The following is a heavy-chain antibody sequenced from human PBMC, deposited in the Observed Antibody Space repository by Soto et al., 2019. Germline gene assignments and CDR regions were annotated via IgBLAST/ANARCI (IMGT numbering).Heavy chain of an antibody. D-gene: IGHD3-3*01. V-gene: IGHV4-30-4*01. CDR2: IYYSGST. CDR1: GGSISSGDYY. J-gene: IGHJ4*02. CDR3: ARVHFGGGMDLEWLFPAFDY. Sequence: KSSETLSLTCTVSGGSISSGDYYWSWIRQPPGKGLEWIGYIYYSGSTYYNPSLKNRVTISVDTSKNQFSLKLSSVTAADTAVYYCARVHFGGGMDLEWLFPAFDYWGQGTLVTAPQ.